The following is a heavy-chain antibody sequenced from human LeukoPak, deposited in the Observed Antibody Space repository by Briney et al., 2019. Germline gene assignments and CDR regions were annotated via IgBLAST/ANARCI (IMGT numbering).Heavy chain of an antibody. CDR2: ISSSGSTI. J-gene: IGHJ4*02. D-gene: IGHD6-19*01. Sequence: GGSLRLSCAASGFTFSSYSMNWVRQAPGKGLEWVSYISSSGSTIYYTDSVKGRFTISRDNAKNSLYLQMYSLRAEDTAVYYCARDSSGSYFNYWGQGTLVTVSS. CDR1: GFTFSSYS. CDR3: ARDSSGSYFNY. V-gene: IGHV3-48*04.